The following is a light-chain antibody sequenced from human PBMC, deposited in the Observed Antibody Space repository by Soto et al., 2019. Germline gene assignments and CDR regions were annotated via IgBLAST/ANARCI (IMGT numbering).Light chain of an antibody. CDR3: CSYAGSSTLV. J-gene: IGLJ2*01. CDR2: EGS. V-gene: IGLV2-23*01. Sequence: QSVLTQPASVSGSPGQSITISCTGTSSDVGSYNLVSWYQLHPGKAPKLMIYEGSKRPSGVSNRFSGSKSGNTASLTISGLQAEDEAEYYCCSYAGSSTLVFGGGTQLTVL. CDR1: SSDVGSYNL.